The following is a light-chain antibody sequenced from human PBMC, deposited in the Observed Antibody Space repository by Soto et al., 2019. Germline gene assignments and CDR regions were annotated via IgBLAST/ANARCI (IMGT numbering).Light chain of an antibody. CDR1: QTLRNN. CDR3: HQYNNSPPDT. J-gene: IGKJ2*01. CDR2: AAS. Sequence: EIVMTQSPATLSVSPGETATLSCRASQTLRNNLAWYQQKPGQAPRLLIYAASTRATGIPARFSGSGSGTEFTLTISNLQSEDFAVYLCHQYNNSPPDTFGQGTKLEIK. V-gene: IGKV3-15*01.